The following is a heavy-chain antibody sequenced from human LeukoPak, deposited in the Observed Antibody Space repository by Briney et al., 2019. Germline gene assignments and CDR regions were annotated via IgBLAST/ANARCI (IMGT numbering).Heavy chain of an antibody. CDR3: ARDLKRDGYNGDY. CDR2: IIPILGIA. D-gene: IGHD5-24*01. J-gene: IGHJ4*02. Sequence: SVKVSCKASGGTFSSYAISWVRQAPGQGFEWMGRIIPILGIANYAQKFQGRVTITADKSTSTAYMELSSLRSEDTAVYYCARDLKRDGYNGDYWGQGTLVTVSS. CDR1: GGTFSSYA. V-gene: IGHV1-69*04.